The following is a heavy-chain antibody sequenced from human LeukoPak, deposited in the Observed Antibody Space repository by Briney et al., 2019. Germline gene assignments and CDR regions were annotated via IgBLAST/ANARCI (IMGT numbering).Heavy chain of an antibody. D-gene: IGHD3-10*01. Sequence: GASVKVSCKASGGTFISYAISWVRQAPGQGLEWMGGIIPIFGTANYAQKFQGRVTITADESTSTAYMELSSLRSEDTAVYYCARDPRAGGSLDVWGQGTTVTVSS. CDR2: IIPIFGTA. CDR1: GGTFISYA. J-gene: IGHJ6*02. CDR3: ARDPRAGGSLDV. V-gene: IGHV1-69*13.